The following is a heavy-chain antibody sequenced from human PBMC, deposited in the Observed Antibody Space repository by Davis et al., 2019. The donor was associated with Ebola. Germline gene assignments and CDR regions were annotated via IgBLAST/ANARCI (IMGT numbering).Heavy chain of an antibody. V-gene: IGHV1-69*05. Sequence: SVKVSCKASGGTFSSFTFSWVRQAPGQGLEWMGGVIPLFGRANYAQKLQGRVTMTTDTSTSTAYMELRSLRSDDTAVYYCARGLRYDSSDYWGQGTLVTVSS. J-gene: IGHJ4*02. CDR3: ARGLRYDSSDY. CDR2: VIPLFGRA. CDR1: GGTFSSFT. D-gene: IGHD3-22*01.